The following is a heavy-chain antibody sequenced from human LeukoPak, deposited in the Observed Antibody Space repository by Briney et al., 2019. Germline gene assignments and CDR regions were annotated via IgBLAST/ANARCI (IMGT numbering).Heavy chain of an antibody. D-gene: IGHD6-19*01. CDR1: GGSISTYF. Sequence: SETLSLTCTVSGGSISTYFLSWIRQPPGEGLEWVWCIYYSGSTDYNPSLKSRVTISVDTSKNQFSLKLSSVTAADTAVYTWVRTEQCRGRRYFDYWGQGILATVSS. J-gene: IGHJ4*02. CDR3: VRTEQCRGRRYFDY. CDR2: IYYSGST. V-gene: IGHV4-59*01.